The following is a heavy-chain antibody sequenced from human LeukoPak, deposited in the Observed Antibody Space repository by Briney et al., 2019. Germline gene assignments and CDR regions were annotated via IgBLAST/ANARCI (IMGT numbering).Heavy chain of an antibody. CDR3: ASRFYDILTGFPQDV. CDR2: IIPIFGTG. D-gene: IGHD3-9*01. Sequence: SVKVSCKASGGTFSSYAISWVRQAPGQGLEWMGGIIPIFGTGNYAQKFQGRVTITTDESTSTAHMELSSLRSEDTAVYYCASRFYDILTGFPQDVWGKGTTVTVSS. J-gene: IGHJ6*04. V-gene: IGHV1-69*05. CDR1: GGTFSSYA.